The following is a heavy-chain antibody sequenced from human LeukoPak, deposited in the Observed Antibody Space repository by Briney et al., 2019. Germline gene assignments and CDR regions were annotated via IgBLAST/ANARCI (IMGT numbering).Heavy chain of an antibody. Sequence: GGSLRLSCAASGFTFSSYVMSWVRQAPGKGLEWVSAITGSGGRTYYADSVKGRFTISRDNSKNTLYLQMNSLRAEDTDVYYCARGLSGYASSLGYWGQGTLVTVSA. CDR2: ITGSGGRT. CDR3: ARGLSGYASSLGY. D-gene: IGHD6-6*01. CDR1: GFTFSSYV. J-gene: IGHJ4*02. V-gene: IGHV3-23*01.